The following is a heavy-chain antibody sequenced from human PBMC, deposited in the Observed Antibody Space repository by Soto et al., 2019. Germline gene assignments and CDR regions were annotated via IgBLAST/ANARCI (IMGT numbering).Heavy chain of an antibody. CDR3: AKDGYSPFYYYYGMDV. D-gene: IGHD4-4*01. CDR2: ISYDGSNK. CDR1: GFTFSSYG. J-gene: IGHJ6*02. Sequence: QVQLVESGGGVVQPGRSLRLSCAASGFTFSSYGMHWVRQAPGKGLEWVAVISYDGSNKYYADSVKGRFTISRDNSKNTLYLQMNSLRAEDTAVYYCAKDGYSPFYYYYGMDVWGQRTTVTVSS. V-gene: IGHV3-30*18.